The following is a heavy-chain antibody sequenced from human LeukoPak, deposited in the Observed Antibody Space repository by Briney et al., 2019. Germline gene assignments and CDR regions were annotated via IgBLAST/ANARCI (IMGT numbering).Heavy chain of an antibody. V-gene: IGHV1-2*02. Sequence: ASVKVSCKASGYTFTGYYMHWVRQAPGQGLEWMGWINPNSGGTNYAQKFQGRVTMTRDTSISTAYMELSRLRSDDTAVYYCARVGGYYCSGGSCPIDYWGQGTLVTVSS. CDR2: INPNSGGT. CDR1: GYTFTGYY. J-gene: IGHJ4*02. CDR3: ARVGGYYCSGGSCPIDY. D-gene: IGHD2-15*01.